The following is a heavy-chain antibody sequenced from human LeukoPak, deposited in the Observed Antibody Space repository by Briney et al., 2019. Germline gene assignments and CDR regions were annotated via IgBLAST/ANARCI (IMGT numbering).Heavy chain of an antibody. D-gene: IGHD4-17*01. Sequence: GGSLRLSCAASGFTFSTYYMHWVRQAPGKGLVWVSRIVNDGSTTTYAGSVKGRFTISRDNAMNTLFLQMNSLRVEDTAVYYCARESSDYGDYDAFDIWGRGTMVTVSS. CDR3: ARESSDYGDYDAFDI. CDR2: IVNDGSTT. J-gene: IGHJ3*02. CDR1: GFTFSTYY. V-gene: IGHV3-74*01.